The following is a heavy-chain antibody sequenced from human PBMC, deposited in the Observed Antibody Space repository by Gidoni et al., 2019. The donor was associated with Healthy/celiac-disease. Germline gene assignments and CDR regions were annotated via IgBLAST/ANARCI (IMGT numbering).Heavy chain of an antibody. Sequence: QVQLQESGSGLVKPSQTLSLTCTVPAASISSGSYYWSWIRQPAGKGLEWIGRIYTSGSTNYNPSLKSRVTISVDTSKNQFSLKLSSVTAADTAVYYCARDLRWGSFDYWGQGTLVTVSS. CDR3: ARDLRWGSFDY. J-gene: IGHJ4*02. V-gene: IGHV4-61*02. CDR2: IYTSGST. D-gene: IGHD3-16*01. CDR1: AASISSGSYY.